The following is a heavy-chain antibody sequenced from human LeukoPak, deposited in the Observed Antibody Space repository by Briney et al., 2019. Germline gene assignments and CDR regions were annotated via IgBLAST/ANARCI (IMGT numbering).Heavy chain of an antibody. CDR2: IWYDGSNA. J-gene: IGHJ4*02. CDR1: GFPFNTFG. D-gene: IGHD6-13*01. CDR3: ARDPSSRAAAGRGDY. Sequence: PGGSLRLSCAASGFPFNTFGMYWVRQSPGKGLEWVAVIWYDGSNADYADSVKGRFTISRDNSKNTLHLQMNSLRSEDTAIYYCARDPSSRAAAGRGDYWGQGTQVTVSS. V-gene: IGHV3-33*01.